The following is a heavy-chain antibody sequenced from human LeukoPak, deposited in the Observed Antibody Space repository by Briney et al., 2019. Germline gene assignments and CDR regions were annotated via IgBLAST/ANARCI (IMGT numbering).Heavy chain of an antibody. Sequence: SVKVSCKASGGTFSSYAISWLRQAPGQGLEWMGRIFPIFATANYAQKFQGRVTITADESTSTAYMELSSLRSEDTAVYYCARESGSYEAYFDYWGQGTLVTVSS. CDR3: ARESGSYEAYFDY. J-gene: IGHJ4*02. CDR1: GGTFSSYA. V-gene: IGHV1-69*13. CDR2: IFPIFATA. D-gene: IGHD1-26*01.